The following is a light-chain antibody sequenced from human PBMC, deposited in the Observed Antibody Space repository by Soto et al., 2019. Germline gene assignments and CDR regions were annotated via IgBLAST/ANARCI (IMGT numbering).Light chain of an antibody. CDR1: TSDIGTYSY. J-gene: IGLJ1*01. V-gene: IGLV2-14*01. Sequence: QSVLTQPASVSGSPGQSITISCTGTTSDIGTYSYVSWYQQHAGKAPKLIIYEVSHRPSGVSNRFSGSKSGNTASLTISGLQAEDEADYYCSSYTSSSTLENVFGTGTKVTVL. CDR2: EVS. CDR3: SSYTSSSTLENV.